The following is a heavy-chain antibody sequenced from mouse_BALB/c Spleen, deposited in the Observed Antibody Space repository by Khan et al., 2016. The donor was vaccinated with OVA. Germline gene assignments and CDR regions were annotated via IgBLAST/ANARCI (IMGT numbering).Heavy chain of an antibody. V-gene: IGHV9-1*02. CDR1: GYTFTNYG. D-gene: IGHD6-2*01. CDR2: INTYTGEP. Sequence: QIQLVQSAPELKKPGETVKISCKASGYTFTNYGMNWVKQAPGKGLKWMGWINTYTGEPTYADDFKGRFVFSLETSASTAYLQISNLKNEDMTTYFCARISSYWYSDVWGAGTTVTVSS. CDR3: ARISSYWYSDV. J-gene: IGHJ1*01.